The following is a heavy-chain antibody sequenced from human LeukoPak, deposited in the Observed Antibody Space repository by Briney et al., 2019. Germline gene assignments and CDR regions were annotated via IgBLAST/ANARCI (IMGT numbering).Heavy chain of an antibody. CDR3: ASSDIAYYYDSSGYAFDI. D-gene: IGHD3-22*01. CDR2: IYTSGST. CDR1: GGSISSYY. Sequence: SETLSLTCTVSGGSISSYYWSWIRQPAGKGLEWIGRIYTSGSTNYNPSLKSRVTMSVDTSKNQFSLKLSSVTAADTAVYYCASSDIAYYYDSSGYAFDIWGQGTMVTVSS. V-gene: IGHV4-4*07. J-gene: IGHJ3*02.